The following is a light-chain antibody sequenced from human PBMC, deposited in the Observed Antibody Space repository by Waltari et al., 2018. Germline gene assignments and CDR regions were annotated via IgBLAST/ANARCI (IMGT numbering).Light chain of an antibody. CDR2: WAS. Sequence: DIVMTQSPDSLAVSLGERATINCKSSQALFYTSNNNNYLAWYQQKPGQPPKMLIHWASTRESGVPDRFSGSGSGTDFTLTTSSLQAEDVAVYYCQQYYKSPLTFGQGTRLEIK. CDR1: QALFYTSNNNNY. V-gene: IGKV4-1*01. J-gene: IGKJ5*01. CDR3: QQYYKSPLT.